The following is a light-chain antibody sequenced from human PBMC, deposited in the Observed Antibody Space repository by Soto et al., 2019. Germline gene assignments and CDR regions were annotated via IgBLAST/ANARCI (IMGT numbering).Light chain of an antibody. V-gene: IGLV2-23*03. CDR3: LSHAGSSTFVYV. J-gene: IGLJ1*01. Sequence: QSVLTQPASVSGSPGQSITIACTGTSSDVGSYNLASWYQQHPGKAPKLMIYEGSKRPSGVSNRFSGSKSGNTASLTISGLQAEDKADYYCLSHAGSSTFVYVFGTGTKVTVL. CDR2: EGS. CDR1: SSDVGSYNL.